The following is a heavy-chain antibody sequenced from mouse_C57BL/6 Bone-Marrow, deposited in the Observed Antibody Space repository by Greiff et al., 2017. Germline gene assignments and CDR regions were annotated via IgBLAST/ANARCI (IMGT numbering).Heavy chain of an antibody. CDR1: GFTFSDYG. V-gene: IGHV5-15*01. CDR2: ISNLAYSI. CDR3: ARRNYYGSSPIWYFDV. Sequence: EVKLVESGGGLVQPGGSLKLSCAASGFTFSDYGMAWVRQAPRKGPEWVAFISNLAYSIYYADTVTGRFTISRENAKNTLYLEMSSLRSEDTAMYYCARRNYYGSSPIWYFDVGGTGTTVTVSS. J-gene: IGHJ1*03. D-gene: IGHD1-1*01.